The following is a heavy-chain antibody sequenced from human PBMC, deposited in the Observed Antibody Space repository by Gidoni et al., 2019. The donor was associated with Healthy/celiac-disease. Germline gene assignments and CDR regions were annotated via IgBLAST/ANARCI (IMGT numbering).Heavy chain of an antibody. V-gene: IGHV2-70*15. Sequence: QVTLRESGPALVKPTQTLTLTCTFSGFSLSTSGMCVSWIRQPPGKALEWLARIDWDDDKYYSTSLKTRITISKDTSKNQVVLTMTNMDPVDTATYYCARATKAGYSSGWYLDYWGQGTLVTVSS. D-gene: IGHD6-19*01. CDR1: GFSLSTSGMC. CDR3: ARATKAGYSSGWYLDY. CDR2: IDWDDDK. J-gene: IGHJ4*02.